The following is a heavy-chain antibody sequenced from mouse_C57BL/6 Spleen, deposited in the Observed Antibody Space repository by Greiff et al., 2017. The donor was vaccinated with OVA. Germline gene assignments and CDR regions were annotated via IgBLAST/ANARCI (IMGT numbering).Heavy chain of an antibody. V-gene: IGHV7-3*01. Sequence: EVMLVESGGGLVQPGGSLSLSCAASGFTFTDYYMSWVRQPPGKALEWLGFIRNKANGYTTEYSASVKGRFTISRDNYQSILYLQMNALSAEDRDTYICARDDFLRGYYAMDYWGQGTSVTVSS. CDR2: IRNKANGYTT. CDR1: GFTFTDYY. CDR3: ARDDFLRGYYAMDY. D-gene: IGHD3-3*01. J-gene: IGHJ4*01.